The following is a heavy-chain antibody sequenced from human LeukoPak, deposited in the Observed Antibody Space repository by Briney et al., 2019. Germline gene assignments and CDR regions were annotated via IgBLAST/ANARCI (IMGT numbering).Heavy chain of an antibody. CDR1: GFPFNAYW. D-gene: IGHD6-13*01. CDR3: ARSLPYGTTWYGRSDF. J-gene: IGHJ4*02. CDR2: IRQNGDTK. Sequence: GGSLRLSCAASGFPFNAYWMTWVRQAPGKGLEWVANIRQNGDTKYYVDSVKGRFTISRDNAMNSLYLQMNSLRAEDTAIYYCARSLPYGTTWYGRSDFWGQGTLVTVSS. V-gene: IGHV3-7*03.